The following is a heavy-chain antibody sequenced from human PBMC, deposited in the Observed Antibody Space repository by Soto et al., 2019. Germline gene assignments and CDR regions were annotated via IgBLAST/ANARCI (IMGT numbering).Heavy chain of an antibody. CDR2: TRNKVNSYTT. J-gene: IGHJ4*02. CDR1: GFTLSDHY. CDR3: ARWGGGN. Sequence: EVQLVESGGGLVQPGGSLRLSCAASGFTLSDHYMDWVRQAPGKGLEWVGRTRNKVNSYTTEYAASVKGRFTNSRDDSRNSVYLEMNSLKTGDRAVYYCARWGGGNWGQGTPVTGSS. D-gene: IGHD3-16*01. V-gene: IGHV3-72*01.